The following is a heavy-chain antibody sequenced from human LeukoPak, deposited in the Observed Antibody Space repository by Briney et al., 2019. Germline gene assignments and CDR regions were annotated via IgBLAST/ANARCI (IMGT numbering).Heavy chain of an antibody. CDR3: ASRSLSGLRFVDY. D-gene: IGHD5-12*01. Sequence: GSLRLSCAASGFTFSSYSMNWVRQAPGKGLEWIGSIYYSGRTYYKPSLKSRVTISVDTSKNQFSLKLSSVTAADTAVYYCASRSLSGLRFVDYWGQGTLVTVSS. CDR2: IYYSGRT. CDR1: GFTFSSYS. J-gene: IGHJ4*02. V-gene: IGHV4-39*07.